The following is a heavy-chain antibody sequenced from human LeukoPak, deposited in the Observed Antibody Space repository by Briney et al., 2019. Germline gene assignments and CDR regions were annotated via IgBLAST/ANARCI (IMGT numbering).Heavy chain of an antibody. V-gene: IGHV4-34*01. CDR2: INHSGST. CDR3: ARGPGYSSSWYYFDY. D-gene: IGHD6-13*01. CDR1: GGSFSGYY. Sequence: SETLSLTCAVYGGSFSGYYWSWIRQPPGKGLEWIREINHSGSTNYNPSLKSRVTISVDTSKNQFSLKLSSVTAADTAVYYCARGPGYSSSWYYFDYWGRGTLDTVSS. J-gene: IGHJ4*02.